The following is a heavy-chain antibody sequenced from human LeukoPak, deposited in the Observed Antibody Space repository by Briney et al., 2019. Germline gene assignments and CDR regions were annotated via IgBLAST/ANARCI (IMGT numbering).Heavy chain of an antibody. CDR2: IRSKAYGGTT. Sequence: PGGSLRLSCVASGFTSSAFWMSWVRQAPGKGLEWVGFIRSKAYGGTTEYAASVKGRFTISRDDSKSIAYLQMNSLKTEDTAVYYCTRDSGVATISYYFDYWGQGTLVTVSS. D-gene: IGHD5-12*01. V-gene: IGHV3-49*04. J-gene: IGHJ4*02. CDR1: GFTSSAFW. CDR3: TRDSGVATISYYFDY.